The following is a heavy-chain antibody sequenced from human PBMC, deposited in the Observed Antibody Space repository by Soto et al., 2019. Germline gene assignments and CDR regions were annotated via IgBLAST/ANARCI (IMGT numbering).Heavy chain of an antibody. CDR3: AKAPYYYDSSGYYPGND. Sequence: GGSLRLSCAASGFTFSSYAMSWVRQAPGKGLEWVSAISGSGGSTYYADSVKGRFTISRDNSKNTLYLQMNSLRAEDTAVYYCAKAPYYYDSSGYYPGNDWGQGTLVTVSS. D-gene: IGHD3-22*01. V-gene: IGHV3-23*01. CDR2: ISGSGGST. J-gene: IGHJ4*02. CDR1: GFTFSSYA.